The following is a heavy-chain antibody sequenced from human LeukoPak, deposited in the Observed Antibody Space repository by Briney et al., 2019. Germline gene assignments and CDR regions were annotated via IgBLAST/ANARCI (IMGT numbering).Heavy chain of an antibody. Sequence: QPGGSLRLSCAASGFTFSSYEMSWVRQAPGKGLEWVSYIRSSGSTTYFADSVKGRFTISRDKSKNTLYLQINSLRAEDTAVYYCAKDWRSSSARSLLFDYWGQGTQVTVSS. CDR2: IRSSGSTT. V-gene: IGHV3-48*03. D-gene: IGHD6-6*01. J-gene: IGHJ4*02. CDR3: AKDWRSSSARSLLFDY. CDR1: GFTFSSYE.